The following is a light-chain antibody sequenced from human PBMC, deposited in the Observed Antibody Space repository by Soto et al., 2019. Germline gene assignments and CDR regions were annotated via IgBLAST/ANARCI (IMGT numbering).Light chain of an antibody. V-gene: IGKV3-20*01. CDR2: ATS. Sequence: EIVLTQSPGTLSLSPGERASLSCRASQSVSSTYLAWYQQKPGQAPRLLIYATSTMATGIPDRFSGSGSGTDFTLTISRLEPEDFAVYYCQQYGRSLWTFGQGTKVEIK. CDR3: QQYGRSLWT. J-gene: IGKJ1*01. CDR1: QSVSSTY.